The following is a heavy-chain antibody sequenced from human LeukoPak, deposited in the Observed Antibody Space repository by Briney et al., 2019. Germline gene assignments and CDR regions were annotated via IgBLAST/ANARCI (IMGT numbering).Heavy chain of an antibody. J-gene: IGHJ4*02. D-gene: IGHD3-10*01. V-gene: IGHV4-31*03. CDR3: ARSGQNQLWLSLDY. CDR2: IYHSGSP. Sequence: SETLSLTCTVSGGSISSSSYYWTWIRQYPGKGLEWIGYIYHSGSPYYNPSLESRVTIPVDTSKNQVSLQVTSVTAADTAVYYCARSGQNQLWLSLDYWGQGRLVTVSS. CDR1: GGSISSSSYY.